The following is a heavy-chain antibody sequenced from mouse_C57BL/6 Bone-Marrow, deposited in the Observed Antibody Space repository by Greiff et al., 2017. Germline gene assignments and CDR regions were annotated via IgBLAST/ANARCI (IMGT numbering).Heavy chain of an antibody. CDR1: GSTFTGSW. V-gene: IGHV1-9*01. D-gene: IGHD1-1*01. Sequence: VQLQQSGAELMKPGASVKLSCTATGSTFTGSWIAWVKQRPGHGLEWIGEFLPGSGSTNYNGKFKGKATFTADTSSNQAYMQLSSLTTEDSAIYYCARGDYGSSYRGDWGQGTTLTVAS. CDR2: FLPGSGST. CDR3: ARGDYGSSYRGD. J-gene: IGHJ2*01.